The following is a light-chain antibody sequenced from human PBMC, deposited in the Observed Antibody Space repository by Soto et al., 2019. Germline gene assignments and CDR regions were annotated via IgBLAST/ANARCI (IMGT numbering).Light chain of an antibody. CDR1: QSVYNN. V-gene: IGKV3-15*01. CDR2: GAS. Sequence: EIVLTQSPATLSVSPGERATLSCRASQSVYNNFAWYQQKPGQAPTLLIYGASSRATGITARFSSSGAGTAYTITISSLLAEDLAVFYCQQYNNWPPFTFGHGTKVHI. CDR3: QQYNNWPPFT. J-gene: IGKJ3*01.